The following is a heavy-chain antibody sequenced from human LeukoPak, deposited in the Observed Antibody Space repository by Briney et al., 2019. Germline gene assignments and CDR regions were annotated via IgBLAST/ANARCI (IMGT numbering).Heavy chain of an antibody. CDR3: ARVESGIAVAGKLYYFDY. CDR1: GGAISSDY. V-gene: IGHV4-4*07. D-gene: IGHD6-19*01. CDR2: IYTSGST. Sequence: PSETLSLTCTVSGGAISSDYWSWIRQPAGKGLEWIGRIYTSGSTNYNPSLKSRVTMSVDTCKNQFSLKLSSVSAADTAAYYCARVESGIAVAGKLYYFDYWGQGTLVTVSS. J-gene: IGHJ4*02.